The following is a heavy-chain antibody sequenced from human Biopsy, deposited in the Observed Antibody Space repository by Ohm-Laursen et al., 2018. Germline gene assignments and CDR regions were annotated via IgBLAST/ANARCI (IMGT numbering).Heavy chain of an antibody. D-gene: IGHD3-22*01. V-gene: IGHV4-59*01. CDR2: VYYTGST. CDR3: ARDRGYYSDRTVPGYFDL. CDR1: GGSISSDY. J-gene: IGHJ2*01. Sequence: SQTLSLTCIVSGGSISSDYWSWIRQPPGKGLEWIGYVYYTGSTDYNPSLQSRVTISVDTSKNHFSLRLRSVTPADTAIYYCARDRGYYSDRTVPGYFDLWGRGTLVTVSS.